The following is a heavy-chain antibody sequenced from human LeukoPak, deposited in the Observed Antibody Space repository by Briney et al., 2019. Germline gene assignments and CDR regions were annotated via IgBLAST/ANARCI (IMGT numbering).Heavy chain of an antibody. Sequence: SGTLSLTCSVSGGSISSSTYYWGWIRQPPGKGLEWIGNIYNSGSTYYNPSLKSRVTISVDTSKNQFSLKLSSVTAADTAVYYCARQAYSSNLGWFDPWGQGTLVTVSS. D-gene: IGHD6-13*01. CDR3: ARQAYSSNLGWFDP. CDR2: IYNSGST. J-gene: IGHJ5*02. CDR1: GGSISSSTYY. V-gene: IGHV4-39*01.